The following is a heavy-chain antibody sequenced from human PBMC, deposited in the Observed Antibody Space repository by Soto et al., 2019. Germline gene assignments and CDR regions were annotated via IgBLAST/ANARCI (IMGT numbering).Heavy chain of an antibody. CDR3: ARHGPIGSSTGNNWFDP. J-gene: IGHJ5*02. Sequence: PSETLSLTCTVSGGSISSSSYYWGWIRQPPGKGLEWIGSIYYSGSTYYNPSLKSRVTISVDTSKNQFSLKLSSVTAADTAVYYCARHGPIGSSTGNNWFDPWGQGTLVTVSS. V-gene: IGHV4-39*01. CDR1: GGSISSSSYY. CDR2: IYYSGST. D-gene: IGHD2-2*01.